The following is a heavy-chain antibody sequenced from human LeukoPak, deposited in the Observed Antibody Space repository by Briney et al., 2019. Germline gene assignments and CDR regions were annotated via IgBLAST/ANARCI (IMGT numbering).Heavy chain of an antibody. V-gene: IGHV3-30*04. CDR2: ISYDGSNK. J-gene: IGHJ4*02. D-gene: IGHD3-22*01. Sequence: PERSLRLSCAASGFTFSSYAMHWVRQAPGKGLEWVAVISYDGSNKYYADSVKGRFTVSRDSSKNTLYLQMNSLRAEDTAVYYCARDLIQFAHYYDSSGSISLGYWGQGTLVTVSS. CDR1: GFTFSSYA. CDR3: ARDLIQFAHYYDSSGSISLGY.